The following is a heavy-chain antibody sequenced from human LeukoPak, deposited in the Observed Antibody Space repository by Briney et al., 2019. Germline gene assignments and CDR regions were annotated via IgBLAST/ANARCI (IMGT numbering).Heavy chain of an antibody. V-gene: IGHV3-48*03. CDR2: ISGSGSTM. CDR3: TRGRYFGIDF. Sequence: GGSLRLSCAASGFTFSSFEMDWVRQAPGTGLEWVSYISGSGSTMYYADSVKGRFTMSRDNAKNCLYLHMNSLRGEDTALYFCTRGRYFGIDFWGQGSLVTVSS. J-gene: IGHJ4*02. CDR1: GFTFSSFE. D-gene: IGHD3-9*01.